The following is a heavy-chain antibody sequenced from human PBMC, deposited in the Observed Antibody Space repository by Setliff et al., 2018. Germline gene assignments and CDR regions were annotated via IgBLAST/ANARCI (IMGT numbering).Heavy chain of an antibody. J-gene: IGHJ4*02. V-gene: IGHV3-74*01. CDR1: GFTFSTYW. Sequence: PGGSLRPSCAASGFTFSTYWMHWVRQAPGKGLVWVSRIDSDGINTNYADSVKGRFTISRDNAQNTLYLQMNSLRAEDTAVYYCARGAYSGYGAWGPGTLVTVSS. D-gene: IGHD5-12*01. CDR3: ARGAYSGYGA. CDR2: IDSDGINT.